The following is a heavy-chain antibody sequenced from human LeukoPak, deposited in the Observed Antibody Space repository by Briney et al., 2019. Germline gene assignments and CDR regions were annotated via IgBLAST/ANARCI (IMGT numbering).Heavy chain of an antibody. CDR2: ISAYNGNT. CDR3: ARATSRSGPDY. D-gene: IGHD2-15*01. CDR1: GYSFTSYG. Sequence: ASVKVSCKASGYSFTSYGISWVRQAPGQGLEWMGWISAYNGNTNYAQKLQGRVTMTTDTSTNTAYMDLRSLRPDDTAVYYCARATSRSGPDYWGQGTLVTVSS. V-gene: IGHV1-18*01. J-gene: IGHJ4*02.